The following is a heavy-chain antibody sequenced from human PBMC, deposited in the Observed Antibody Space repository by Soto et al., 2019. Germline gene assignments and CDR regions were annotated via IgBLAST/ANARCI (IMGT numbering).Heavy chain of an antibody. Sequence: LSLTCAVYGGSFSGYYRSWIRQPPGKGLEWIGEINHSGSTNYNPSLKSRVTISVDTSKNQFSLKLSSVTAADTAVYYCARMSTDYYDSSGYYPNFDYWGQG. J-gene: IGHJ4*02. D-gene: IGHD3-22*01. CDR2: INHSGST. V-gene: IGHV4-34*01. CDR3: ARMSTDYYDSSGYYPNFDY. CDR1: GGSFSGYY.